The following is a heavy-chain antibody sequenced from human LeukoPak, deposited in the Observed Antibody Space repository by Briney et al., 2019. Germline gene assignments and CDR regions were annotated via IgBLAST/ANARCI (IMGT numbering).Heavy chain of an antibody. CDR3: AKAPDNYYYYMDV. CDR1: GFTFSSYG. V-gene: IGHV3-30*02. J-gene: IGHJ6*03. Sequence: PGGSLRLSCAASGFTFSSYGMHWVRQAPGKGLEWVAFIRYDGSNKYYADSVKGRFTISRDNSKNTLYLQMNSLRAEDTAVHYCAKAPDNYYYYMDVWGKGTTVTISS. CDR2: IRYDGSNK.